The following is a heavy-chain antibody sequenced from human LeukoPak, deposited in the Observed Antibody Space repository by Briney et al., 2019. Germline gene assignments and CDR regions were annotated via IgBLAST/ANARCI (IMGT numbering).Heavy chain of an antibody. CDR2: IIPIFGTA. J-gene: IGHJ5*02. Sequence: PGASVKVSCKASGGTFSSYAISWVRQAPGQGLEWMGGIIPIFGTANYAQKFQGRVTITTDESTSTAYMELSSLRSEDTAVYYCARVATYGSGSAGVDPWGQGTLVTVSS. D-gene: IGHD3-10*01. V-gene: IGHV1-69*05. CDR3: ARVATYGSGSAGVDP. CDR1: GGTFSSYA.